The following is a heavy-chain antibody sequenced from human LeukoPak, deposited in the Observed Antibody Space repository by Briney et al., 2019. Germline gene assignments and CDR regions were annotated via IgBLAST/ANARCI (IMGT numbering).Heavy chain of an antibody. V-gene: IGHV4-4*07. J-gene: IGHJ4*02. CDR3: ARKPIVNSAWYYFDY. CDR1: GGSISSYY. Sequence: SETLSLTCTVSGGSISSYYWSWIRQPAGKGLEWIGRIYTSGSTNYNPSLKSRVTMSVDTSKNQFSLKLRSVTAADTAVYYCARKPIVNSAWYYFDYWGQGTLVTVSS. D-gene: IGHD3-22*01. CDR2: IYTSGST.